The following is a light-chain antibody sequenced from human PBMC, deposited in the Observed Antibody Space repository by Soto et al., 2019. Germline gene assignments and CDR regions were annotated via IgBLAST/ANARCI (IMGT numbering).Light chain of an antibody. CDR1: QSVSSN. Sequence: EIVMTQSPATLSVSPGERATLSCRASQSVSSNLAWYQQKPVQAPRLLIYGASTRATGIPARFSGSGSGTDFTLTNSSLQSVDFAVYYCQQYNNWASTFGSRTKLEIK. CDR2: GAS. CDR3: QQYNNWAST. V-gene: IGKV3-15*01. J-gene: IGKJ2*01.